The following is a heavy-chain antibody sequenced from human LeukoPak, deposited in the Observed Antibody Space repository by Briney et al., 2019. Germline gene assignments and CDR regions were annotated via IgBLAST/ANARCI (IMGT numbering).Heavy chain of an antibody. CDR3: ARPFPRAYDFDY. V-gene: IGHV3-66*02. D-gene: IGHD3-3*01. CDR1: GFTVSSNY. Sequence: GGSLRLSXAASGFTVSSNYMSWVRQAPGKGLEWVSVIYSGGSTYYADSVKGRFTISRDNSKNTLYLQMNSLRAEDTAVYYCARPFPRAYDFDYWGQGTLVTVSS. CDR2: IYSGGST. J-gene: IGHJ4*02.